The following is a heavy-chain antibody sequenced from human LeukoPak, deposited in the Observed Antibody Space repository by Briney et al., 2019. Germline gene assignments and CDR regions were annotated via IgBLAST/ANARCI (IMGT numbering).Heavy chain of an antibody. CDR2: IKKDGSEE. Sequence: GRSLRLSCAASGVAFISLTLSWVRPTPGTGLGRGSNIKKDGSEEHYVDSVKGRFTISRDNAKNSLYLQMNSLRAEDTAVYYCAGGSGWIFDSWGQGTLVTVSS. J-gene: IGHJ4*02. D-gene: IGHD6-19*01. CDR3: AGGSGWIFDS. CDR1: GVAFISLT. V-gene: IGHV3-7*02.